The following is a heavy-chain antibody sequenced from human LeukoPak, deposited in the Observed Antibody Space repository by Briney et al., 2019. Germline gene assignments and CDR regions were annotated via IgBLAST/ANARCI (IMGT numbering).Heavy chain of an antibody. CDR2: IYPGDSDT. Sequence: GESLKISCEGSGYSFTSYWIGWVRQMPGKGLEWMGIIYPGDSDTRYSPSFQGQVTILADKSISAAYLQWSSLKASDTAMYYCAGNSGSYYPSDAFDIWGQGTMVTVSS. CDR1: GYSFTSYW. V-gene: IGHV5-51*01. J-gene: IGHJ3*02. D-gene: IGHD1-26*01. CDR3: AGNSGSYYPSDAFDI.